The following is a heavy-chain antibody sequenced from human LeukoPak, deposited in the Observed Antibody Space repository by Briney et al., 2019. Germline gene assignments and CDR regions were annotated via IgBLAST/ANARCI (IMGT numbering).Heavy chain of an antibody. CDR2: IKQDGSEK. Sequence: PGGSLRLSCAASGFTFTNNFMSWVRQVPGKGLEWVANIKQDGSEKTYADSVRGRFTIFRDNAKDSVYLQMNSLRAADTAVYYCAREWSGFGELPDYWGQGTLVTVSS. D-gene: IGHD3-10*01. CDR3: AREWSGFGELPDY. V-gene: IGHV3-7*01. CDR1: GFTFTNNF. J-gene: IGHJ4*02.